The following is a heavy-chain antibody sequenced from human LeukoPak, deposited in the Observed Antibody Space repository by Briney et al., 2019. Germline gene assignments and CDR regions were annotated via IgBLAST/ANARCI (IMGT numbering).Heavy chain of an antibody. CDR1: GYTFTGYY. CDR3: TRSQSSGWTGY. CDR2: INPNSGGT. J-gene: IGHJ4*02. Sequence: ASVKVSCKASGYTFTGYYMHWVRQAPGQGLEWMGWINPNSGGTNYAQKFQGRVTMTRDTSISTAYMELSRLRSDDTAVYYCTRSQSSGWTGYWGQRTLVTVSS. D-gene: IGHD6-19*01. V-gene: IGHV1-2*02.